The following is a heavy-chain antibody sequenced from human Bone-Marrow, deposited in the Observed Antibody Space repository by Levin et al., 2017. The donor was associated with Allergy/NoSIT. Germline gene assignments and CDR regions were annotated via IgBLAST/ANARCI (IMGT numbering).Heavy chain of an antibody. CDR2: ITPSSKYM. CDR1: GFTFGIYS. Sequence: GESLKISCAASGFTFGIYSMNWVRQAPGKGLQWVSTITPSSKYMYYADSVRGRFTISRDDAKNSLYLQLDSLRAQDTAVYYCARSDGYEPGLIDYWGQGTLVSVSS. V-gene: IGHV3-21*01. D-gene: IGHD5-12*01. CDR3: ARSDGYEPGLIDY. J-gene: IGHJ4*02.